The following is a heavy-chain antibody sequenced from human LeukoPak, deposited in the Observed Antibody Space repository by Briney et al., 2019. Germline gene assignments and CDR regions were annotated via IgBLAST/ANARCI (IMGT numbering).Heavy chain of an antibody. V-gene: IGHV3-23*01. CDR3: AKEPRFSIGAGSFFDY. CDR1: GFTFSSYA. CDR2: ISGSGGST. Sequence: GGSLRLSCAASGFTFSSYAMSWVRQAPGKGLEWVSAISGSGGSTYYADSVKGRFTISRDNSKNTLYLQMNSLRAEDTAVYYCAKEPRFSIGAGSFFDYWGQGTLVTVSS. J-gene: IGHJ4*02. D-gene: IGHD6-19*01.